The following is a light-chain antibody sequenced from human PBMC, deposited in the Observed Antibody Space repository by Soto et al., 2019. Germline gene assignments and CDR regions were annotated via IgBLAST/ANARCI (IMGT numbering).Light chain of an antibody. CDR3: HQYVSPLWT. CDR2: GAS. CDR1: QSVSSNY. J-gene: IGKJ1*01. Sequence: EVVLTQSPGTLSLSPGERATLSCRATQSVSSNYLAWYQQKPGQAPRLLIYGASIRATDIPDRFSGSGSGTEFTLTIDRLEPEDLAVYFCHQYVSPLWTFGQGTKVEIK. V-gene: IGKV3-20*01.